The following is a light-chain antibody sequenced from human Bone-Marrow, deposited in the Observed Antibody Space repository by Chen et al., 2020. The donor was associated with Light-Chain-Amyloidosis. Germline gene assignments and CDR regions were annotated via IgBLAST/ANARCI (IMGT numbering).Light chain of an antibody. CDR3: QVWDSSSDDYV. CDR2: DDS. CDR1: NIGSES. Sequence: SYVLTQPPSVSVAPGQTARITCGGYNIGSESVHWYQQRPGQASVLVVYDDSDRPSGIPERFSGSNSGDTATLTISRVEAGDEADYYCQVWDSSSDDYVFGTGTKVTVL. V-gene: IGLV3-21*02. J-gene: IGLJ1*01.